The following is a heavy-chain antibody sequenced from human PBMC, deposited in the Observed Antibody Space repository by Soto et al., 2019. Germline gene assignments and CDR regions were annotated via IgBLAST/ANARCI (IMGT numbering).Heavy chain of an antibody. D-gene: IGHD1-26*01. CDR1: GFTFSAYW. V-gene: IGHV3-7*05. CDR2: TKQDGSER. CDR3: ARMHSGSYYLDY. Sequence: WGSLRLSCAASGFTFSAYWMSWVRQPPGKGLEWVANTKQDGSERNYVDSVKGRFTISRDNAKNSLFLQMNSLRADDTAVYYCARMHSGSYYLDYWGQGALVTVSS. J-gene: IGHJ4*02.